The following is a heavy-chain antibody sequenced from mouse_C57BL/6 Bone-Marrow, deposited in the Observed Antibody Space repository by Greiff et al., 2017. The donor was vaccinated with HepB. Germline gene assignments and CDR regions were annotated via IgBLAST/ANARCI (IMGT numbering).Heavy chain of an antibody. Sequence: VQLQESGAELARPGASVKLSCKASGYTFTSYGISWVKQRTGQGLEWIGEIYPRSGNTYYNEKFKGKATLTADKSSSTAYMELRSLTSEDSAVYFCERSFYYGNLHAYWGQGTLVTVSA. D-gene: IGHD2-1*01. CDR1: GYTFTSYG. CDR3: ERSFYYGNLHAY. V-gene: IGHV1-81*01. CDR2: IYPRSGNT. J-gene: IGHJ3*01.